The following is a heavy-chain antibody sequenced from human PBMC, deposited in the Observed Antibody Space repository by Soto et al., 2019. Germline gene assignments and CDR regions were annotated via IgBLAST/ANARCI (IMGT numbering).Heavy chain of an antibody. CDR2: INHSGST. V-gene: IGHV4-34*01. J-gene: IGHJ6*02. D-gene: IGHD6-19*01. CDR3: ARGRSRFRENFPRNKAVAGTKDRTGMDV. CDR1: GGSFSGYY. Sequence: KPSETLSLTCAVYGGSFSGYYWSWIRQPPGKGLEWIGEINHSGSTNYNPSLKSRVTISVDTSKNQFSLKLSSVTAADTAVYYCARGRSRFRENFPRNKAVAGTKDRTGMDVWGQGTTVTVSS.